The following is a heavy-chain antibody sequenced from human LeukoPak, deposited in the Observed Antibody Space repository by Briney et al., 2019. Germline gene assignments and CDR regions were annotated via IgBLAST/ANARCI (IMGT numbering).Heavy chain of an antibody. CDR1: GGSISNSY. V-gene: IGHV4-59*01. J-gene: IGHJ4*02. CDR3: ARDYDYYDSSGFLV. CDR2: IYYSGST. Sequence: SETLSLTCSVSGGSISNSYCNWIRQPPGKGLEWVGYIYYSGSTNYNPSLKSRVTISVDTSKNQFSLKLSSVTAADTAVYYCARDYDYYDSSGFLVWGQGTLVTVSS. D-gene: IGHD3-22*01.